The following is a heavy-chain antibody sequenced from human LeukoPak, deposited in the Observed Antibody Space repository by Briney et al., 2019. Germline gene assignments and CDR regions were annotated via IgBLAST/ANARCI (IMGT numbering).Heavy chain of an antibody. CDR1: GFTFNSFA. V-gene: IGHV3-30*02. D-gene: IGHD3-3*01. J-gene: IGHJ5*02. CDR2: IRFDGSNK. Sequence: GGSLRLSCAPSGFTFNSFAIHWIRQAPGKGLEWMTLIRFDGSNKYYVESVKGRFTISRDESKNTVYLQMNNLRLDDTAVYYCARSNGVVQGSDETSLDLWGRGTLVTVSS. CDR3: ARSNGVVQGSDETSLDL.